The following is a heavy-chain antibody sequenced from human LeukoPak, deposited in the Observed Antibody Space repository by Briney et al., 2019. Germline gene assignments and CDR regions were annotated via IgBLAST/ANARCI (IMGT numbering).Heavy chain of an antibody. V-gene: IGHV3-21*01. CDR2: ISSSSSYI. CDR1: GFTFSSYS. Sequence: GGSLRLSCAASGFTFSSYSMNWVRQAPGKGLEWVSSISSSSSYIYYADSVKGRFTISRDNAKNSLYLQMNSLRAEDTAVYYCARFFYYDASLPPYWGQGTLVTVSS. J-gene: IGHJ4*02. CDR3: ARFFYYDASLPPY. D-gene: IGHD3-16*01.